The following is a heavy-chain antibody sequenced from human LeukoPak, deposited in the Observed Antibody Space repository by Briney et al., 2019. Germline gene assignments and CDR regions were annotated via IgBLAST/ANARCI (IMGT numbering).Heavy chain of an antibody. CDR3: ARDNEYCTGGTCRLDY. D-gene: IGHD2-15*01. CDR2: INNDGRST. Sequence: GGSLRLSCATSGFTFSNYGMNWVRQAPGKGLVWVSRINNDGRSTSYAGSVKGRFTISRDNAKNTLYLQMNSLRAEDTAVYYCARDNEYCTGGTCRLDYWGQGALVTVSS. V-gene: IGHV3-74*01. CDR1: GFTFSNYG. J-gene: IGHJ4*02.